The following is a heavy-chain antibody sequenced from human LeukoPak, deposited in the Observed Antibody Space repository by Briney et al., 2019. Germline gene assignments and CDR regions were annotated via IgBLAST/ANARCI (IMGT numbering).Heavy chain of an antibody. V-gene: IGHV1-69*04. CDR2: IIPILGIA. CDR3: ARDTYDYVWGSYRYGY. CDR1: GYTFTSYG. D-gene: IGHD3-16*02. J-gene: IGHJ4*02. Sequence: ASVKVSCKASGYTFTSYGISWVRQAPGQGLEWMGRIIPILGIANYAQKFQGRVTITADKSTSTAYMELSSLRSEDTAVYYCARDTYDYVWGSYRYGYWGQGTLVTVSS.